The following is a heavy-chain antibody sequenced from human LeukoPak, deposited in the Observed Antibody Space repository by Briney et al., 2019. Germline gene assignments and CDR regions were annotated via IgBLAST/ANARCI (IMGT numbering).Heavy chain of an antibody. CDR1: GYSFTSYW. D-gene: IGHD6-6*01. J-gene: IGHJ4*02. CDR3: ARPSDGSSSYFDY. V-gene: IGHV5-51*01. Sequence: GESLKISCKGSGYSFTSYWIGWVCQMPGKGLEWMGIIYPGDSDTGYSPSFQGQVTISADKSISTAYLQWSSLKASDTAMYYCARPSDGSSSYFDYWGQGTLVTVSS. CDR2: IYPGDSDT.